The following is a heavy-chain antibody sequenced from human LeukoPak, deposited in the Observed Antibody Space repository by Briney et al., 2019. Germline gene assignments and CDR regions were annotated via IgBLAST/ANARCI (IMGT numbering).Heavy chain of an antibody. Sequence: SETLSLTCTVSGGSISSGSYYWSWIRQPAGKGLEWIGRIYTSGSTNYNPSLKSRVTISVDTSKNQFSLKLSSVTAADTAVYYCARGIGDYNWFDPWGQGTLVTVSS. J-gene: IGHJ5*02. D-gene: IGHD2-21*02. CDR3: ARGIGDYNWFDP. V-gene: IGHV4-61*02. CDR2: IYTSGST. CDR1: GGSISSGSYY.